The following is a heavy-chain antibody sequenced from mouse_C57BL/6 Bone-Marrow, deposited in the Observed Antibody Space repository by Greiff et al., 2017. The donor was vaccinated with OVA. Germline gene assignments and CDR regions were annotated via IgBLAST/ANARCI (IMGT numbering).Heavy chain of an antibody. J-gene: IGHJ3*01. CDR1: GFSLTSYG. CDR3: ASHYYGSSFFAY. D-gene: IGHD1-1*01. CDR2: IWSGGST. V-gene: IGHV2-2*01. Sequence: QVQLQQSGPGLVQPSQSLSITCTVSGFSLTSYGVHWVRQSPGKGLEWLGVIWSGGSTDNNAAFISRLSISKDNSKSQVFFKMNSLQADDTAIYYCASHYYGSSFFAYWGQGTLVTVSA.